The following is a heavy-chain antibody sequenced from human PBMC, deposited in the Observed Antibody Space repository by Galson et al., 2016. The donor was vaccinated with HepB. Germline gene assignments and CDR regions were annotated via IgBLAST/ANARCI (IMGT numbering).Heavy chain of an antibody. CDR1: GFTFSKYS. CDR2: ISLSSSYI. J-gene: IGHJ4*02. V-gene: IGHV3-21*01. D-gene: IGHD3-22*01. CDR3: VRDKEDSSGYFGY. Sequence: SLRLSCAASGFTFSKYSMNWVRQAPGMRLEWVSSISLSSSYIYYADSVQGRFTISRDNAKNSLYLQVNSLRAEDTAVYYCVRDKEDSSGYFGYWGQGTLVTVAS.